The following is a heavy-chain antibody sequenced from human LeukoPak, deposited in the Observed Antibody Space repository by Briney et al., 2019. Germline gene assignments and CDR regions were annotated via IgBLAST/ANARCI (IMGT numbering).Heavy chain of an antibody. J-gene: IGHJ6*02. CDR1: GFTFNTYA. CDR3: AKGVGCSGGTCYSGHGMDV. Sequence: GGSLRLSCAGSGFTFNTYAMSWVRQAPGKGLEWVSTISGSGDTTYYADSVRGRFTISRDNSKNTLYLQVNSLRAEDTAVYYCAKGVGCSGGTCYSGHGMDVWGQGTTVTVSS. V-gene: IGHV3-23*01. CDR2: ISGSGDTT. D-gene: IGHD2-15*01.